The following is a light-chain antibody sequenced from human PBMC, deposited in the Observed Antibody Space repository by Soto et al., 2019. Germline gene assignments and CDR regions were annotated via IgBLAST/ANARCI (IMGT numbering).Light chain of an antibody. CDR3: QQYGSSPPK. Sequence: EIVLTQSPGTLSLSPGERGTLSCMASQTVNSNYLAWYQRKPGQAPRLLMYGASNRATDIPHRFSGSGSGTVFTLTITSLEPEDFAVYYCQQYGSSPPKFGQGTKVEIK. V-gene: IGKV3-20*01. CDR1: QTVNSNY. J-gene: IGKJ1*01. CDR2: GAS.